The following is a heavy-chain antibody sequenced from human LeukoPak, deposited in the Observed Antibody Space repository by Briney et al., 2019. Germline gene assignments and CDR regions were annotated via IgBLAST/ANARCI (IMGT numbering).Heavy chain of an antibody. CDR3: ARLYYYDSSGHRLNPPLDGMEV. CDR1: GFTFSRYG. D-gene: IGHD3-22*01. CDR2: ISGSGGST. Sequence: GGSLRLSCAASGFTFSRYGMHWVRQAPGKGLEWVSAISGSGGSTYYADSVKGRFTISRDNSKNTLYLQMNSLRAEDTAVYYCARLYYYDSSGHRLNPPLDGMEVWGQGTTVTVSS. J-gene: IGHJ6*02. V-gene: IGHV3-23*01.